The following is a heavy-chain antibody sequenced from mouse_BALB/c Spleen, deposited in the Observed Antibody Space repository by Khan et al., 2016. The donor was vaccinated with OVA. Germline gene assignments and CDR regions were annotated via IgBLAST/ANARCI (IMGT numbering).Heavy chain of an antibody. Sequence: QIQLVQSGPELKKPERTSRSSAKPPGHTSQTLGMNGGKRPPERGLSGRGWKNPNPGGPKYADDFNGRFAFSFETSASTAYLQINNLKNEDTATYFCARPPYFSYAMDNWGQGTSVTVSS. J-gene: IGHJ4*01. D-gene: IGHD2-10*01. CDR2: KNPNPGGP. CDR3: ARPPYFSYAMDN. CDR1: GHTSQTLG. V-gene: IGHV9-3-1*01.